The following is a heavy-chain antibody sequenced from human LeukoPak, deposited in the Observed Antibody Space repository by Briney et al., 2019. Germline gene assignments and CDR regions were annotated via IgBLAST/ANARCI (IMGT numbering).Heavy chain of an antibody. V-gene: IGHV1-46*01. CDR1: GYTFTGYY. CDR2: INPSGGST. D-gene: IGHD3-10*01. J-gene: IGHJ4*02. CDR3: ARDRMVRGVRGTFDY. Sequence: ASVKVSCKASGYTFTGYYMHWVRQAPGQGLEWMGIINPSGGSTSYAQKFQGRVTMTRDTSTSTVYMELSSLRSEDTAVYYCARDRMVRGVRGTFDYWGQGTLVTVSS.